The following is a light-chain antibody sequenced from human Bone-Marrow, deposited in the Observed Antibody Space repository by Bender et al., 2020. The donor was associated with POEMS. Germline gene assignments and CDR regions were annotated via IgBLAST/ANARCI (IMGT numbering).Light chain of an antibody. V-gene: IGLV3-25*03. CDR2: KNN. CDR1: ALPDQY. J-gene: IGLJ3*02. CDR3: QSADSSGIWV. Sequence: SFELTQPPSVSVSPGQTARITCSADALPDQYVYWYQQRPGQAPVLLMYKNNERPSGIPERFSGSSSGTAVTLTIAGVQAEDEADYYCQSADSSGIWVFGGGTKVTVL.